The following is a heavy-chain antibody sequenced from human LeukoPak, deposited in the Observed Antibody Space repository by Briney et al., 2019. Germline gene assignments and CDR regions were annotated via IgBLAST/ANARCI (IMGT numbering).Heavy chain of an antibody. V-gene: IGHV1-18*04. Sequence: ASVKVSCKASGYTFSHYYLHGVRQAPGQGLEWMGWISAYNGNTNYAQKLQGRVTMTTDTSTSTAYMELRSLRSDDTAVYYCATTVVTGYFDYWGQGTLVTVSS. CDR2: ISAYNGNT. CDR1: GYTFSHYY. D-gene: IGHD4-23*01. CDR3: ATTVVTGYFDY. J-gene: IGHJ4*02.